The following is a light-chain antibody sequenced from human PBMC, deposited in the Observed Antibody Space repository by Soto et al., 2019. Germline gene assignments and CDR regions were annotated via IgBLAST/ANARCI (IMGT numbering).Light chain of an antibody. V-gene: IGKV3-20*01. CDR3: QQYNSYS. J-gene: IGKJ1*01. CDR2: GTY. CDR1: QSISGNY. Sequence: EIVLTQSPGTLSLSPGERVTLSCRASQSISGNYLAWYQHKPGQAPRLLISGTYARATGIPDRFSGSGSGTEFTLTISSLQPDDFATYYCQQYNSYSFGQGTKVDI.